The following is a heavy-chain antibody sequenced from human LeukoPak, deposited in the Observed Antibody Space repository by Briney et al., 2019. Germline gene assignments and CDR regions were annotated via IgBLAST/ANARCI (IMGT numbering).Heavy chain of an antibody. V-gene: IGHV4-59*12. D-gene: IGHD4-23*01. Sequence: SETLSLTCTASGGSISSYYWSWIRQPPGKGLEWIGSIYYSGSTYYNPSLKSRVTISVDTSKNQFSLKLSSVTAADTAVYYCARLPSLTRTFDYWGQGTLVTVSS. J-gene: IGHJ4*02. CDR2: IYYSGST. CDR1: GGSISSYY. CDR3: ARLPSLTRTFDY.